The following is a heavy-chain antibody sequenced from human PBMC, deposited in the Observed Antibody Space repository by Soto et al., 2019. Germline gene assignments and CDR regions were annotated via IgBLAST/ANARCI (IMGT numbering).Heavy chain of an antibody. V-gene: IGHV1-46*01. CDR3: ARDPASTVDAFDY. J-gene: IGHJ4*02. D-gene: IGHD3-9*01. CDR2: IIPSCGRA. CDR1: GGTFSSYA. Sequence: AAVKVSCKASGGTFSSYAISWVQQAPGQGLEWMGIIIPSCGRASYAQKFQGRVTMTRDTSTSTVYMELSSLRSEDTAVYYCARDPASTVDAFDYWGQGTLVTVSS.